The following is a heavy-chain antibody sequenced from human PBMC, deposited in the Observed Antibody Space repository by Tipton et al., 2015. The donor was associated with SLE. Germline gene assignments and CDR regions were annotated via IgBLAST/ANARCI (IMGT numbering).Heavy chain of an antibody. CDR2: IYYSGST. J-gene: IGHJ2*01. D-gene: IGHD2-2*01. CDR3: ARDPGNDQHYWSFAL. CDR1: GSPISSYD. Sequence: TLSLTCAVSGSPISSYDCTCFYTPPRAHVKGRGYIYYSGSTNYNPSLKSRVTISVDTSKNQFSLKLSSVTAADTAVYYCARDPGNDQHYWSFALWGRDNLVTVSS. V-gene: IGHV4-59*01.